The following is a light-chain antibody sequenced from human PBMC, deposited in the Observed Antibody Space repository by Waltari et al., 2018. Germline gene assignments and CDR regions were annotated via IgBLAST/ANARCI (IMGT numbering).Light chain of an antibody. CDR3: QQRGHWPPDAT. V-gene: IGKV3-11*01. CDR1: QSVNSY. Sequence: EIVLTQSPATLSLSPGERATLSCRASQSVNSYLAWYQQKPGQAPRLLIYDGSRRASGTPARFSGSGSGTDFTLTIGSLEPEDSAVYYCQQRGHWPPDATFGPGTKIEIK. CDR2: DGS. J-gene: IGKJ3*01.